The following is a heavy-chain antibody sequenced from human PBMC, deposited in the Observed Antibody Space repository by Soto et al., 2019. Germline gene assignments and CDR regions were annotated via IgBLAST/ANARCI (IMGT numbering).Heavy chain of an antibody. J-gene: IGHJ6*02. V-gene: IGHV4-59*01. CDR2: IHHSGST. CDR3: ARDLWGYCGTDCYPLDV. Sequence: SETLSLTCTVSGASIRSYYWSWIRQPPGKGLEWIGFIHHSGSTNYNPSLKSRVTITVDTSKNQFSLKLNSVTAADTAVYYCARDLWGYCGTDCYPLDVWGQGTTVTV. CDR1: GASIRSYY. D-gene: IGHD2-21*02.